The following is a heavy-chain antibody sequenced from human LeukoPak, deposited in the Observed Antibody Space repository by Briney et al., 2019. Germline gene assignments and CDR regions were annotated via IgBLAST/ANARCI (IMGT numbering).Heavy chain of an antibody. Sequence: SETPSLTCTVSGGSISSSSYYWGWIRQPPGKGLEWIGSIYYSGSTYYNPSLKSRVTISVDTSKNQFSLKLSSVTAADTAVYYCARDLEYSSSWYFEDAFDIWGQGTMVTVSS. D-gene: IGHD6-13*01. CDR2: IYYSGST. J-gene: IGHJ3*02. CDR1: GGSISSSSYY. V-gene: IGHV4-39*07. CDR3: ARDLEYSSSWYFEDAFDI.